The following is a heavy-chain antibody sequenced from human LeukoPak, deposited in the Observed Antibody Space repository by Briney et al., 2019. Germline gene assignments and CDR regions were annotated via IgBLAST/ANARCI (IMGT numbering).Heavy chain of an antibody. D-gene: IGHD3-10*01. CDR1: GFTVSSNY. J-gene: IGHJ4*02. CDR3: ARDYYGSGSYYLY. V-gene: IGHV3-7*01. Sequence: GGSLRLSCAASGFTVSSNYMSWVRQAPGKGLEWVANIKQDGSEKYYVDSVKGRFTISRDNAKNSLYLQMNSLRAEDTAVYYCARDYYGSGSYYLYWGQGTLVTVSS. CDR2: IKQDGSEK.